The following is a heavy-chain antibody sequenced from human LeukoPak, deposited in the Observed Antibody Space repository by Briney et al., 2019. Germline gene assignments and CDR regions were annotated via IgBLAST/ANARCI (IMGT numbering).Heavy chain of an antibody. V-gene: IGHV4-4*07. Sequence: SETLSPTCTVSGGSISSYYWSWIRQPAGKGLEWIGRIYTSGSTNYNPSLKSRVTMSVDTSKNQSSLKLSSVTAADTAVYCCARDPPGGYYYYMDVWGKGTTVTVSS. CDR3: ARDPPGGYYYYMDV. D-gene: IGHD1-14*01. J-gene: IGHJ6*03. CDR2: IYTSGST. CDR1: GGSISSYY.